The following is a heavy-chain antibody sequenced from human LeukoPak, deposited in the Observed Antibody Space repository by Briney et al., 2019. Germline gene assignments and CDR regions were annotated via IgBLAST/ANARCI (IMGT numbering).Heavy chain of an antibody. CDR2: INPNSGSI. Sequence: ASVKVSCKASGYTFSGYYIHWVRQAPGQGLEWMGWINPNSGSIRYAQKFQGRVTMSRDTSISTAYMELSRLRSDDTAVYYCTRDQVPDYYYYMDVWGKGTTVTVSS. CDR3: TRDQVPDYYYYMDV. V-gene: IGHV1-2*02. CDR1: GYTFSGYY. J-gene: IGHJ6*03.